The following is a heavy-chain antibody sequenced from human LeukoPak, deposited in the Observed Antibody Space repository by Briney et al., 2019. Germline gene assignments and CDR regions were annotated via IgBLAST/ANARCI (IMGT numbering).Heavy chain of an antibody. J-gene: IGHJ5*02. CDR1: GDSITSTLFY. Sequence: SETLSLTCTVSGDSITSTLFYWVWIRQSPGKGLESIGTINYSGITYYNPSLKSRVTISVDTSKNQFSLKLSSVTAADTAVYYCARDEGHSSSWYVPAPWGQGTLVTVSS. D-gene: IGHD6-13*01. CDR3: ARDEGHSSSWYVPAP. CDR2: INYSGIT. V-gene: IGHV4-39*07.